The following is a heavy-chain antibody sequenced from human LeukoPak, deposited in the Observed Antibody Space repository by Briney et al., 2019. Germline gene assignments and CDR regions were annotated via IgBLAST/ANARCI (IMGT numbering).Heavy chain of an antibody. CDR2: IKQDGSEK. Sequence: GGSLRLSCAASGFTFSSYWMSWVRQAPGKGLEWVANIKQDGSEKYYVDSVKGRFTISRDNAKNSLYLQMNSLRAEDTAVYYCARDQAPTCYYDFWSGYIDYWGQGTLVTVSS. CDR3: ARDQAPTCYYDFWSGYIDY. CDR1: GFTFSSYW. V-gene: IGHV3-7*01. D-gene: IGHD3-3*01. J-gene: IGHJ4*02.